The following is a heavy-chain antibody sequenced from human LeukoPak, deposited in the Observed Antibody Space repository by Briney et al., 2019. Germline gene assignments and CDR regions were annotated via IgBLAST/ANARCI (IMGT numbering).Heavy chain of an antibody. D-gene: IGHD3-10*01. Sequence: PSETLSLTCTVSGGSISSYYWSWIRQPAGKGLEWIGRIYTSGSTNYNPSLKSRVTMSVDTSKNQFSLKLSPVTAADTAVYYCARDFGSGYYYYYMDVWGKGTTVTVSS. J-gene: IGHJ6*03. V-gene: IGHV4-4*07. CDR1: GGSISSYY. CDR3: ARDFGSGYYYYYMDV. CDR2: IYTSGST.